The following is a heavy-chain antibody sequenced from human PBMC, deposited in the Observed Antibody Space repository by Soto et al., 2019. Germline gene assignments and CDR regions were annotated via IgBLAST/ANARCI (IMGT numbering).Heavy chain of an antibody. CDR3: ARGPCRPSAMDV. V-gene: IGHV1-2*02. J-gene: IGHJ6*02. Sequence: ASVKVSCKASGYTFTGYYVHCVRQAPGQGLEWMGWINPNSGDTYLAQRFQGRVTITVDDATRTVYMEVRDLTSEDTAIYCCARGPCRPSAMDVWGQGTTVTVFS. CDR2: INPNSGDT. CDR1: GYTFTGYY.